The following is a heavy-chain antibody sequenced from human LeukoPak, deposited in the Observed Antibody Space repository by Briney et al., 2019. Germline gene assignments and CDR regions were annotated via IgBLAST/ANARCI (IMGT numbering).Heavy chain of an antibody. Sequence: GGSLRLSSIASGFTFSTSWMNWVRQAPGKGLEWVANMKHDGSAKYYGDSVKGRFTISRDNAKNSVYLQMDSLRAEDTAMYYCARGTDISPNWFDPWGQGTLVTVSS. V-gene: IGHV3-7*01. CDR1: GFTFSTSW. J-gene: IGHJ5*02. CDR2: MKHDGSAK. CDR3: ARGTDISPNWFDP. D-gene: IGHD2-15*01.